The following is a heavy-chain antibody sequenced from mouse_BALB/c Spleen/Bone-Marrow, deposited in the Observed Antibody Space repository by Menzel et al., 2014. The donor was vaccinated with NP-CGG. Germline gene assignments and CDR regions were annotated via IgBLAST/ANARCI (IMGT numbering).Heavy chain of an antibody. J-gene: IGHJ4*01. CDR3: TRRGATTRTTGYAMDY. CDR1: GFTFSNYG. Sequence: EVQLVESGGDLVKPGGSLKLSCAASGFTFSNYGMSWVRQTPDKRLEWVATINRDGTYTYYPDSVKGRFTISRDNAKNTQYLQMSRRKSEDTARYDETRRGATTRTTGYAMDYWGQGTSVTVSS. D-gene: IGHD2-12*01. CDR2: INRDGTYT. V-gene: IGHV5-6*01.